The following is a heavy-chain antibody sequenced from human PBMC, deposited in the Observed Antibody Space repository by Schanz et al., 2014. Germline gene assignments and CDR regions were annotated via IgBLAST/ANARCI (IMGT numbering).Heavy chain of an antibody. D-gene: IGHD6-19*01. CDR1: GFRVITNY. CDR2: MYINSGST. Sequence: EQLVESGGGLVQPGGSLRLSCAASGFRVITNYMTWVRQAPGKGLEWISSMYINSGSTQYADSVKGRFTISRDNAKNTLYLQMNSLRPEDTALYYCVGIHVAVAEAFYWGQGALVIVS. V-gene: IGHV3-66*02. J-gene: IGHJ4*02. CDR3: VGIHVAVAEAFY.